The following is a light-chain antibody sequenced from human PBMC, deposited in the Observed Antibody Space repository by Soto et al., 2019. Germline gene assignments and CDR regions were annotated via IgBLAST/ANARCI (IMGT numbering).Light chain of an antibody. J-gene: IGLJ1*01. CDR3: SSHAGNNSDV. V-gene: IGLV2-8*01. CDR1: NSDVGAYNY. Sequence: QTAPTQPPSASGSVGQSDTIPYTGTNSDVGAYNYVSWYQQHPGKAPKLMIYEVSQSPSGVPDCFSGSKSGYTASLTVSGLQAEDEADYYCSSHAGNNSDVFGSGTKVTVL. CDR2: EVS.